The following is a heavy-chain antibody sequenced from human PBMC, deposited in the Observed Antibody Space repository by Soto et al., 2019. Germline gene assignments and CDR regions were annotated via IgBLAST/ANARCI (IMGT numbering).Heavy chain of an antibody. Sequence: ASVKVSCKASGYTFTGYYMHWVRQAPGQGLEWMGWINPNSGGTNYAQKFQGRVTMTRDTSISTAYMELSRLRSDDTAVYYCARDQLGARPYYYGMDVWGQGTTVTVSS. J-gene: IGHJ6*02. CDR1: GYTFTGYY. CDR2: INPNSGGT. V-gene: IGHV1-2*02. CDR3: ARDQLGARPYYYGMDV. D-gene: IGHD6-6*01.